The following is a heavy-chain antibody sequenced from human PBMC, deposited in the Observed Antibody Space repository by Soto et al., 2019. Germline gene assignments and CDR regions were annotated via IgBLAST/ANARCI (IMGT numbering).Heavy chain of an antibody. V-gene: IGHV3-74*01. J-gene: IGHJ4*02. CDR3: IRGNSGYGNFDY. CDR1: GFTFSSYW. CDR2: IKGDGSET. Sequence: PGGSLRLSCAASGFTFSSYWMHWVRQAPGKGLVWVSRIKGDGSETNYADSVKGRFTISRDNAKNTLYLQLNSLRAEDTAVYYCIRGNSGYGNFDYCGQGTRVTVST. D-gene: IGHD5-12*01.